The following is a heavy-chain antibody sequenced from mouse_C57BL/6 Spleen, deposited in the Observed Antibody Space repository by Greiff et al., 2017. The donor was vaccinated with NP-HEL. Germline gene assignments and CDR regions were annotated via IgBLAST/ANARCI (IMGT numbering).Heavy chain of an antibody. CDR2: ISSGSSTI. D-gene: IGHD1-1*01. CDR1: GFTFSDYG. Sequence: DVHLVESGGGLVKPGGSLKLSCAASGFTFSDYGMHWVRQAPEKGLEWVAYISSGSSTIYYADTVKGRFTISRDNAKNTLFLQMTSLRSEDTAMYYCARMLTTVVAPYAMDYWGQGTSVTVSS. J-gene: IGHJ4*01. V-gene: IGHV5-17*01. CDR3: ARMLTTVVAPYAMDY.